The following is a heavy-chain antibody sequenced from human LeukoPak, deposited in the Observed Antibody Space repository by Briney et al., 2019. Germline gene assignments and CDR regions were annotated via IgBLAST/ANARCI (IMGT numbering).Heavy chain of an antibody. Sequence: SETLSLTCTVSDGSISNYYWSWIRQTPGKGLEWIGYIYYSGNTNYNPSLKSRVTISIDTSKNEFSLKLSSVTAADTAVYYRARRGWYFDLWGHGTLVTVSS. CDR1: DGSISNYY. J-gene: IGHJ2*01. CDR3: ARRGWYFDL. V-gene: IGHV4-59*08. CDR2: IYYSGNT.